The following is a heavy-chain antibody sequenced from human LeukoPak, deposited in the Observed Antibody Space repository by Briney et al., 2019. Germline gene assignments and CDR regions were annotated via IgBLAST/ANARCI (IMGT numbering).Heavy chain of an antibody. J-gene: IGHJ5*02. D-gene: IGHD1-26*01. V-gene: IGHV3-74*01. CDR1: GFTFSSYW. CDR2: INSDGSST. Sequence: GGSLRLSCAASGFTFSSYWMHWVRQAPGRGLVWVSRINSDGSSTSYADSVKGRFTISRDNSKNTLYLQMNSLRAEDTAVYYCARGRGAFLTDDWFDPWGQGTLVTVSS. CDR3: ARGRGAFLTDDWFDP.